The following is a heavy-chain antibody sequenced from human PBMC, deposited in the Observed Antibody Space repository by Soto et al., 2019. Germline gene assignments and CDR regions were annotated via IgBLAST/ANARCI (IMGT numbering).Heavy chain of an antibody. J-gene: IGHJ6*02. Sequence: AGGSLRLSCAASGFTFSSYGMHWVRQAPGKGLEWVAMTSYDGSSKYYGDSVKGRFTISRDNSKNTLYLQMNSLRAEDTAVYYCAKDDLEWLVRGLGVWGQGTTVTVSS. V-gene: IGHV3-30*18. CDR3: AKDDLEWLVRGLGV. D-gene: IGHD6-19*01. CDR1: GFTFSSYG. CDR2: TSYDGSSK.